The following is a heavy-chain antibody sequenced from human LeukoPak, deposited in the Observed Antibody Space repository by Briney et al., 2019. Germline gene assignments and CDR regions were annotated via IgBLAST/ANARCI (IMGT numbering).Heavy chain of an antibody. CDR1: GFTFDDYA. CDR2: IGWNSGSI. Sequence: GGSLRFSCAASGFTFDDYAMHWVRQAPGKGLEWVSGIGWNSGSIGYADSVKGRFTISRDNAKNSLYLQMNSLRAEDTALYYCAKGPGIAAAIDYWGQGTLVTVSS. J-gene: IGHJ4*02. CDR3: AKGPGIAAAIDY. D-gene: IGHD6-13*01. V-gene: IGHV3-9*01.